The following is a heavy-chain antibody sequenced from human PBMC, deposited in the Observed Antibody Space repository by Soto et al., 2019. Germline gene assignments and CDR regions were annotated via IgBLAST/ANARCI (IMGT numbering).Heavy chain of an antibody. D-gene: IGHD3-3*01. CDR2: IYYSGST. CDR3: ARVRFLEWSVGGMDV. J-gene: IGHJ6*02. Sequence: PSETLSITCTVSGGSISSYYWSWIRQPPGKGLEWIGYIYYSGSTNYNPSLKSRVTISVDTSKNQFSLKLSSVTAADTAVYYCARVRFLEWSVGGMDVWGQGTTVTVSS. V-gene: IGHV4-59*12. CDR1: GGSISSYY.